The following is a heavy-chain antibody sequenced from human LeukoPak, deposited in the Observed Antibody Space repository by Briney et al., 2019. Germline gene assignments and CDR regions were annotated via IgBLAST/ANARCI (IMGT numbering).Heavy chain of an antibody. Sequence: SVKVSCKASGGTFSSYAISWVRPAPGQGLEWMGRIIPILGIANYAQKFQGRVTITADKSTSTAYMELSSLRSEDTAVYYCARESVPNRSGSFNWFDPWGQGTLVTVSS. CDR3: ARESVPNRSGSFNWFDP. J-gene: IGHJ5*02. D-gene: IGHD3-10*01. CDR1: GGTFSSYA. CDR2: IIPILGIA. V-gene: IGHV1-69*04.